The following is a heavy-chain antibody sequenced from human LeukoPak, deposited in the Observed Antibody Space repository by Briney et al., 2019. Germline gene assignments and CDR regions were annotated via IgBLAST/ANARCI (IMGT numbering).Heavy chain of an antibody. CDR2: IYYSGST. D-gene: IGHD6-19*01. J-gene: IGHJ3*02. CDR3: ARGIAVAGRIFWAFDT. Sequence: SETLSLTCTVSAGSISSYYWSWIRQPPGKGLEWIGYIYYSGSTNYNPSLKSRVTISVDTSKNQFSLKLSSVTAADTAVYYCARGIAVAGRIFWAFDTWGQGTMVTVSS. CDR1: AGSISSYY. V-gene: IGHV4-59*01.